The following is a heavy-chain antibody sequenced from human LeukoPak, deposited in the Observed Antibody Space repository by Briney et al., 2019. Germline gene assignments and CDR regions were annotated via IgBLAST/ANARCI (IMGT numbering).Heavy chain of an antibody. CDR1: GFTFSSYA. J-gene: IGHJ6*03. CDR3: AKEVGSNGYYYYYYYMNV. V-gene: IGHV3-23*01. CDR2: ISGSGGST. Sequence: GGSLRLSCAASGFTFSSYAMSWVRQAPGKGLEWVSAISGSGGSTYYADSVKGRLTISRDNSKNTLYLQMNSLRAEDTAIYYCAKEVGSNGYYYYYYYMNVWGKGTTVTVSS. D-gene: IGHD3-22*01.